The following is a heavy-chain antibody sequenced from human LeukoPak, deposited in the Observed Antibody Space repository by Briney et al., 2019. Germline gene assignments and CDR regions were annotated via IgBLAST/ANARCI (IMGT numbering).Heavy chain of an antibody. J-gene: IGHJ4*02. CDR1: GFTVSSNY. CDR3: AATYYDILTGYYLFDY. CDR2: IYSGGST. Sequence: GGSLRLSCAASGFTVSSNYMSWVRQAPGKGLEWVSVIYSGGSTYYADSVKGRFTIPRDNSKNTLYLQMNSLRADDTAVYYCAATYYDILTGYYLFDYWGQGTLVTVSS. V-gene: IGHV3-53*01. D-gene: IGHD3-9*01.